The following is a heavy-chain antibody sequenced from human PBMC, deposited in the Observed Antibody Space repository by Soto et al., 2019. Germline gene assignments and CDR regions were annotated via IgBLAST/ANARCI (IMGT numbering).Heavy chain of an antibody. CDR1: GFTFSSYS. J-gene: IGHJ4*02. Sequence: GSLRLSCAASGFTFSSYSMNWVRQAPGKGLEWVSYISSSSSTIYYADSVKGRFTISRDNAKNSLYLQMNSLRAEDTAVYYCARIEIPYIWGSYRYPAGGIDYWGQGTLVTVSS. CDR2: ISSSSSTI. V-gene: IGHV3-48*01. CDR3: ARIEIPYIWGSYRYPAGGIDY. D-gene: IGHD3-16*02.